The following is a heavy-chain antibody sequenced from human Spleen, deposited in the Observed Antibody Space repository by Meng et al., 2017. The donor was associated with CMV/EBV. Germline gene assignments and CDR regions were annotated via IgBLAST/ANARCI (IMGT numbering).Heavy chain of an antibody. V-gene: IGHV3-30-3*01. Sequence: GESLKISCAASRFGFTFSSYAMHWVRQAPGKGLEWVAVILYHGNNKYYADSVKGRFTISRDNAKNSLYLQMNSLRAEDTAVYYCARVVPAANLAGMDVWGQGTTVTVSS. J-gene: IGHJ6*02. CDR1: RFGFTFSSYA. CDR3: ARVVPAANLAGMDV. CDR2: ILYHGNNK. D-gene: IGHD2-2*01.